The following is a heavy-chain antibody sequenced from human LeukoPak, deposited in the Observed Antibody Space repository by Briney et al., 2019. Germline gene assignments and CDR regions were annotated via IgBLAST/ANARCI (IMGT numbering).Heavy chain of an antibody. J-gene: IGHJ3*02. Sequence: GGSLILSCAASGFNFSDYYMSWSRQAPGKGLEWVSYISSSGSTIYYADSVKGRFTISRDNSKNTLYLQMNSLRAEDTAVYYCAKDNTPGSYQDAFDIWGQGTMVTVSS. CDR1: GFNFSDYY. CDR2: ISSSGSTI. V-gene: IGHV3-11*01. D-gene: IGHD1-26*01. CDR3: AKDNTPGSYQDAFDI.